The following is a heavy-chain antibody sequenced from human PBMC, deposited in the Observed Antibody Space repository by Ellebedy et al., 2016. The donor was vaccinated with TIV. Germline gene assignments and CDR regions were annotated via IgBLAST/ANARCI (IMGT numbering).Heavy chain of an antibody. CDR3: ARVDGSGYYYGEAFDI. CDR2: INSDGSRT. D-gene: IGHD3-22*01. J-gene: IGHJ3*02. V-gene: IGHV3-74*01. CDR1: GFTFSSYW. Sequence: GESLKISXAASGFTFSSYWIHWVRQAPGKGLVWVSRINSDGSRTSYADSVKGRFTISRDNAKNTLYLQMNSLRAEDTAVYYCARVDGSGYYYGEAFDIWGQGTMVTVSS.